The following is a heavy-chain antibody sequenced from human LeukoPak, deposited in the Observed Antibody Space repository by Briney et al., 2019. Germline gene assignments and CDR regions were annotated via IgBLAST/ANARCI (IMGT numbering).Heavy chain of an antibody. J-gene: IGHJ3*02. Sequence: KPSETLSLTCAVYGGSFSGYYWSWIRQPPGKGLEWIGEINHSGSTNYNPSLKSRVTISVDTPKNQFSLKLSSVTAADTAVYYCARHESSYYYDSSGSYDAFDIWGQGTMVTVSS. CDR1: GGSFSGYY. V-gene: IGHV4-34*01. CDR2: INHSGST. CDR3: ARHESSYYYDSSGSYDAFDI. D-gene: IGHD3-22*01.